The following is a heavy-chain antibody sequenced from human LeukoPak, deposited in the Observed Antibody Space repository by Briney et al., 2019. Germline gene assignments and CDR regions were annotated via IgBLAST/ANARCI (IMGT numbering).Heavy chain of an antibody. J-gene: IGHJ4*02. D-gene: IGHD1-26*01. CDR3: ARGRVGAHFDY. CDR2: ISSSGGTI. Sequence: PGGSLRLSCAASGFTFSSYEMNWVRQAPGKGLEWVSYISSSGGTIYYADSVKGRFTISRDNAKNSLYLQMNSLRAEDTAVYYCARGRVGAHFDYWGQGTLVTVSS. CDR1: GFTFSSYE. V-gene: IGHV3-48*03.